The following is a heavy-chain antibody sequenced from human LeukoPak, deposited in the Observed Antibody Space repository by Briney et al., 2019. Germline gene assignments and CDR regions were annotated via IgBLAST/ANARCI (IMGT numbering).Heavy chain of an antibody. D-gene: IGHD2-15*01. V-gene: IGHV4-59*01. CDR3: ARDISYCSGGSCYLEYYFDY. Sequence: PSETLSLTCTVSGGSISSYYWSWIRQPPGKGLEWIGYIYYSGSTNYNPSLKSRVTISVDTSKNQFSLKLSSVTAADTAVYYCARDISYCSGGSCYLEYYFDYWGQGTLVTVSS. CDR1: GGSISSYY. J-gene: IGHJ4*02. CDR2: IYYSGST.